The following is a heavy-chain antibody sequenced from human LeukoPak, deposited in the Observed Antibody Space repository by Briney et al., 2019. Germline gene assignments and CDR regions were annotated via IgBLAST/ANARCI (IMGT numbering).Heavy chain of an antibody. V-gene: IGHV3-7*03. CDR1: GFTFSSYW. D-gene: IGHD3-10*01. J-gene: IGHJ4*02. CDR2: IKQDGSEK. CDR3: ATHRSGSYYQ. Sequence: GGSLRLSCAASGFTFSSYWMSWVRQAPGKGLEWVANIKQDGSEKYYVGSVKGRFTISRDNAKNSLFLQMNSLRAEDTAVYHCATHRSGSYYQWGQGTLVTVSS.